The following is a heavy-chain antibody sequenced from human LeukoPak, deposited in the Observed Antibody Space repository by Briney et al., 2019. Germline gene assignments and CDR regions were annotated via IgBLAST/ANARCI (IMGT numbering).Heavy chain of an antibody. J-gene: IGHJ6*02. V-gene: IGHV4-39*01. CDR3: ARLDLGYYDSSGLYYYYGMDV. CDR1: GGSFSGYY. CDR2: IYYSGST. D-gene: IGHD3-22*01. Sequence: PSETLSLTCAVYGGSFSGYYWGWIRQPPGKGLEWIGSIYYSGSTYYNPSLKSRVTISVDTSKNQFSLKLSSVTAADTAVYYCARLDLGYYDSSGLYYYYGMDVWGQGTTVTVSS.